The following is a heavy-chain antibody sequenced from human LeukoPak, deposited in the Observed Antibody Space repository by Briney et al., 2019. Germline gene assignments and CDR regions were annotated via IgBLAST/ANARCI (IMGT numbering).Heavy chain of an antibody. Sequence: ASVKVSCKVSGYTLTELSMHWVRQAPGKGLEWMGGFDPEDGETIYAQKFQGRVTMTEDTSTDTAYMELSSLRSEDTAVYYCATLKGSGSYYYYYGTDVWGQGTTVTVSS. J-gene: IGHJ6*02. CDR1: GYTLTELS. V-gene: IGHV1-24*01. D-gene: IGHD1-26*01. CDR3: ATLKGSGSYYYYYGTDV. CDR2: FDPEDGET.